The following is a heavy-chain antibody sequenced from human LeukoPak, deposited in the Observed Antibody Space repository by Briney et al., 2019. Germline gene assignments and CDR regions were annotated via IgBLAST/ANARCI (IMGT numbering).Heavy chain of an antibody. CDR1: GGSFSGYY. J-gene: IGHJ5*02. Sequence: KPSETLSLTCAVYGGSFSGYYWSWIRQPPGKGLEWIGEINHSGSTNYNPSLKSRVTISVDTSKNQFSLKLSSVTAADTAVYYCARNRRFLEWLRPRNWFDPWGQGTLVTVSS. V-gene: IGHV4-34*01. D-gene: IGHD3-3*01. CDR3: ARNRRFLEWLRPRNWFDP. CDR2: INHSGST.